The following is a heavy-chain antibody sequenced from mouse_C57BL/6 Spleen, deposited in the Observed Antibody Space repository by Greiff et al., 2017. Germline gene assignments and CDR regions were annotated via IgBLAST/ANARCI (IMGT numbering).Heavy chain of an antibody. V-gene: IGHV1-15*01. J-gene: IGHJ3*01. D-gene: IGHD2-1*01. CDR3: TSYYGNSPFAY. CDR1: GYTFTDYE. CDR2: IDPETGGT. Sequence: VQLQQSGAELVRPGASVTLSCKASGYTFTDYEMHWVKQTPVHGLEWIGAIDPETGGTAYNQKVKGKAILTADRSSSTAYMELRSLTSEDSAVYYCTSYYGNSPFAYWGQGTLVTVSA.